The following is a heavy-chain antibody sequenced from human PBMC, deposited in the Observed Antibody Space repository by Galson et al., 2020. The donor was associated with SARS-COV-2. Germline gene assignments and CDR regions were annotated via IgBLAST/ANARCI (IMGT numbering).Heavy chain of an antibody. J-gene: IGHJ4*02. V-gene: IGHV4-34*01. D-gene: IGHD2-21*02. Sequence: SVSLSLTCAVYGVSFSGYYWSWIRQPPGKGLEWFGGLNSSVRTNYNPSHKRRLTITVDTSKNHFSLKLSTVTAADTAVYYCAREENFFLVVTATRMCYFDYWGRGTLATVSS. CDR2: LNSSVRT. CDR1: GVSFSGYY. CDR3: AREENFFLVVTATRMCYFDY.